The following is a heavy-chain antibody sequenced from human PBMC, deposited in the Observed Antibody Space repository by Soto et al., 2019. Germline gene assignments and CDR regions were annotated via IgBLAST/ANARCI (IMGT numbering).Heavy chain of an antibody. Sequence: QVQLVESGGGVVQPGRSLRLSCAASGFTFSSYGMHWVRQAPGKGLEWVAVISYDGSNKYYADSVKGRFTISRDNSKNTLYLQMNSRRAEDTAVYYCEKDRGDYFDYWGQGTLVTVSS. J-gene: IGHJ4*02. CDR2: ISYDGSNK. CDR1: GFTFSSYG. V-gene: IGHV3-30*18. D-gene: IGHD3-10*01. CDR3: EKDRGDYFDY.